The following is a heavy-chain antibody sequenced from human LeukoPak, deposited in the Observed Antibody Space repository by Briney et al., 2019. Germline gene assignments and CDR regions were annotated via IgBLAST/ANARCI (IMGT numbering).Heavy chain of an antibody. CDR2: INHSGST. CDR3: ASFGVEGITIFGVVPSPS. D-gene: IGHD3-3*01. Sequence: SETLSLTCAVYGESFSDYYWRWIRQTPGKALEWIGEINHSGSTSYNSSLKSRVTISVDTSKNQFSLKLSSVTAADTAVYYCASFGVEGITIFGVVPSPSWGQGTLVTVSS. CDR1: GESFSDYY. V-gene: IGHV4-34*01. J-gene: IGHJ4*02.